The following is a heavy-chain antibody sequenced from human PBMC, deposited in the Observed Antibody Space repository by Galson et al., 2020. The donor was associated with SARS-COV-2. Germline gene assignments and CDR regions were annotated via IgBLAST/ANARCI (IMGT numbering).Heavy chain of an antibody. CDR2: ISYDGSNK. V-gene: IGHV3-30*03. D-gene: IGHD1-26*01. J-gene: IGHJ6*02. CDR3: AACIVGATKREYYYYYYGMDV. CDR1: GFTFSSYG. Sequence: GESLKISCAASGFTFSSYGMHWVRQAPGKGLEWVAVISYDGSNKYYADSVKGRFTISRDNSKNTLYLQMNSLRAEDTAVYYCAACIVGATKREYYYYYYGMDVWGQGTTVTVSS.